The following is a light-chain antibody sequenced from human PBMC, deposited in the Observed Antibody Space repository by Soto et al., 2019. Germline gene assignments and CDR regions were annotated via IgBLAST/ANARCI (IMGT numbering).Light chain of an antibody. J-gene: IGKJ4*01. CDR2: WAS. CDR3: QQYYSRPLT. Sequence: DIVMTQSPDSLAVSLGERATINCKSSQSVLSSSNNKNYLAWYQQKPGQPPKLLIHWASTRESGVPDRFSGSGSGTDFTLTIRSLQAEDVAVYYCQQYYSRPLTFGGGTKVEIK. CDR1: QSVLSSSNNKNY. V-gene: IGKV4-1*01.